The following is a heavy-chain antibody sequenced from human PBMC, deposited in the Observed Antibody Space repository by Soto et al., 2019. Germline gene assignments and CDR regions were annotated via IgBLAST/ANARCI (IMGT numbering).Heavy chain of an antibody. CDR2: IHYSGGT. D-gene: IGHD3-10*01. CDR1: GDSIRSFF. J-gene: IGHJ4*02. CDR3: ARQRTYDYVSGRYSPYNFDN. V-gene: IGHV4-59*08. Sequence: SETLSLTCKVSGDSIRSFFWSWIRQPPGKGLEWIGFIHYSGGTNYNPSFKSRVTISIDTSKNQFSLKLSSVTAADTAVYYCARQRTYDYVSGRYSPYNFDNWGQGTLVTVSS.